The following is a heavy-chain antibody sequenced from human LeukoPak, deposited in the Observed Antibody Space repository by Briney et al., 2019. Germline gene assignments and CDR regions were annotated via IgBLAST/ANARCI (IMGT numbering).Heavy chain of an antibody. J-gene: IGHJ3*02. CDR3: ARDAPYCTNGVCYIRGAFDI. Sequence: GGSLRLSCAASQFTLGDYYMTWIRQAPGKGLEWVSYITNSGSTTYYADSVKGRFTISRDNAKNSLYLQMNSLRAEDTAVYYCARDAPYCTNGVCYIRGAFDIWGQGTMVTVSS. V-gene: IGHV3-11*04. CDR2: ITNSGSTT. D-gene: IGHD2-8*01. CDR1: QFTLGDYY.